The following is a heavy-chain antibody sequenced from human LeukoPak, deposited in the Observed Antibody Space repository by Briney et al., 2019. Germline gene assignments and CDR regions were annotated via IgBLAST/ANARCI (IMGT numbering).Heavy chain of an antibody. D-gene: IGHD3-10*01. Sequence: QPGGSLRLSCAASGFTFSSYWMHWVRQAPGKGLVWVSRINSDESSTSYADSVKGRFTISRDNAKNTLYLQMNSLRAEDTAVYYCASGGTMVRGVIFYWGQGTLVTVSS. CDR3: ASGGTMVRGVIFY. CDR1: GFTFSSYW. CDR2: INSDESST. V-gene: IGHV3-74*01. J-gene: IGHJ4*02.